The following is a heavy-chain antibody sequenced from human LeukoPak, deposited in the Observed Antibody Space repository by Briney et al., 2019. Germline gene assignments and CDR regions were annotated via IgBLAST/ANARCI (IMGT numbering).Heavy chain of an antibody. CDR3: AISDAGGELHFDY. Sequence: GGSLRLSCAASGFTDSSNYMSWVRQAPGKGLEWVSIIYSGGSTYYADSVKGRFTISRDNSKNTLYLQMNSLRAEDTAVHYCAISDAGGELHFDYWGQGTLVTVSS. V-gene: IGHV3-53*01. D-gene: IGHD1-26*01. J-gene: IGHJ4*02. CDR1: GFTDSSNY. CDR2: IYSGGST.